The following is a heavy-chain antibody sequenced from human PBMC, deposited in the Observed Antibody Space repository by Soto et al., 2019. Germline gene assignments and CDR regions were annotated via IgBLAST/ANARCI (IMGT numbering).Heavy chain of an antibody. Sequence: GWSLRLSCTSSVFTLQNYAMAWVRQAPGKGLEWVSTLIGGHYGTAYSYSVKGRFTVSRDNSKNCLYLQMNSLGVEDTAMYFCAKGKSTGDIDWFDPWGQGSLVTVSS. CDR1: VFTLQNYA. D-gene: IGHD3-10*01. CDR3: AKGKSTGDIDWFDP. V-gene: IGHV3-23*01. CDR2: LIGGHYGT. J-gene: IGHJ5*02.